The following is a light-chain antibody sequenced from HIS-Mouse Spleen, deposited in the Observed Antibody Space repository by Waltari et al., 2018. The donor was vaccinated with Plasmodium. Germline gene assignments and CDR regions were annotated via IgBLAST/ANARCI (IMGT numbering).Light chain of an antibody. CDR3: QQYNNWPPDT. CDR1: QSVSSN. CDR2: GAS. J-gene: IGKJ2*01. V-gene: IGKV3-15*01. Sequence: EIVMTQSPATLSVSPGERAPPSCRASQSVSSNVAWYQQKPGQAPRRLIYGASTRATGIPARFSGSGSGTEFTLTISSMQSEDFAVYYCQQYNNWPPDTFGQGTKLEIK.